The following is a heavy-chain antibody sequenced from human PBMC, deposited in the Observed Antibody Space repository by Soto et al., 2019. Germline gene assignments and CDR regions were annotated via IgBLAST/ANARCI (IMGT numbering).Heavy chain of an antibody. J-gene: IGHJ4*02. V-gene: IGHV3-30-3*01. D-gene: IGHD2-15*01. CDR3: ARDLIEYGAVWYSQGCDY. CDR2: ISYDGNNK. CDR1: GFTFSTYA. Sequence: QVQLVESGGGVVQPGRSLRLSCIASGFTFSTYAMHWVRQAPGKGLEWVAVISYDGNNKYYADSVKGRFTISRDTSKNALYLQMNSLRAEDRAVYYCARDLIEYGAVWYSQGCDYWGQGTLVTVSS.